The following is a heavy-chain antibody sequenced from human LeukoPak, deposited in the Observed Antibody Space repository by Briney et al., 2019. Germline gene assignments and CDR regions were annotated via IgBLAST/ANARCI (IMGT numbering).Heavy chain of an antibody. V-gene: IGHV3-30*18. CDR1: GFTFSSYG. CDR3: AKGGSGSYFLFPYFDY. J-gene: IGHJ4*02. D-gene: IGHD3-10*01. CDR2: TSYDGSNK. Sequence: GGSLRLSCAASGFTFSSYGMHWVRQAPGKGLEWVAVTSYDGSNKYYADSVKGRFTISRDNSKNTLYLQMNSLRAEDTAVYYCAKGGSGSYFLFPYFDYWGQGTLVTVSS.